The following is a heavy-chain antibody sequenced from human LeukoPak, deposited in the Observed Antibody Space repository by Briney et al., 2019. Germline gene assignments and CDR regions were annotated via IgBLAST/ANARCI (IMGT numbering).Heavy chain of an antibody. CDR2: IYYSGST. Sequence: TSETLSLTCSAYGVSFGGYFWSWIRQPPGKGLECIGYIYYSGSTSYNPSLKSRVTMSVDTSKNQFSLKLSSVTAADTAVYYCARAGYGVGDTAHHYFDYWGQGTLVTVSS. V-gene: IGHV4-59*01. CDR3: ARAGYGVGDTAHHYFDY. J-gene: IGHJ4*02. D-gene: IGHD1-26*01. CDR1: GVSFGGYF.